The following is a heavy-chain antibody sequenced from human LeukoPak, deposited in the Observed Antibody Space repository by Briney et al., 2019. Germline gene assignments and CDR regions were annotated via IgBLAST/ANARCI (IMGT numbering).Heavy chain of an antibody. Sequence: SETLSLTCTVSGDSISSSSYYWGWIRQPPGKGLEWIGEINHSGSTNYNPSLKSRVTISVDTSKNQFSLKLSSVTAADTAVYYCAKRKTRGFYGDYGKGAFDIWGQGTMVTVSS. D-gene: IGHD4-17*01. CDR1: GDSISSSSYY. CDR3: AKRKTRGFYGDYGKGAFDI. CDR2: INHSGST. V-gene: IGHV4-39*07. J-gene: IGHJ3*02.